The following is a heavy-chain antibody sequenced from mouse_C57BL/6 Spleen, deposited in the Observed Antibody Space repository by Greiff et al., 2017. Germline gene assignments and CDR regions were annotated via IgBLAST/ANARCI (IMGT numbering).Heavy chain of an antibody. CDR2: IDPENGAT. V-gene: IGHV14-4*01. CDR1: GFNITDDY. J-gene: IGHJ3*01. CDR3: TPYDYDVGFAY. D-gene: IGHD2-4*01. Sequence: EVKLMESGAELVRPGASVKLSCTASGFNITDDYMHWVKQRPEQGLEWIGWIDPENGATEYASKFPGTATITADTSSNTACLLLSSLTSEDTAVYYCTPYDYDVGFAYWGQGTLVTVSA.